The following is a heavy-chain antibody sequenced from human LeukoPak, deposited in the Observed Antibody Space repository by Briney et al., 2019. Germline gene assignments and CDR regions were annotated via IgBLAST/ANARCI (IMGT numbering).Heavy chain of an antibody. J-gene: IGHJ4*02. CDR2: MNPNSGNT. D-gene: IGHD3-22*01. V-gene: IGHV1-8*03. Sequence: ASVKVSCKASGYTFTSYDINWVRQATGQGLEWMGWMNPNSGNTGYAQKFQGRVTITRNTSISTAYMELSSLRSEDTAVYYCARGAPSDYYDSSGFYGYGWDQGTLVTVSS. CDR3: ARGAPSDYYDSSGFYGYG. CDR1: GYTFTSYD.